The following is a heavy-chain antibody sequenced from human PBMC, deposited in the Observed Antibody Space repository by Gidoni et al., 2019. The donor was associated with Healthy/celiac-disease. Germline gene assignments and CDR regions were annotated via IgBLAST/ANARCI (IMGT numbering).Heavy chain of an antibody. D-gene: IGHD3-10*01. J-gene: IGHJ4*02. CDR3: ARGPPGEFYFDY. V-gene: IGHV1-69*02. CDR1: GVTFSSYT. CDR2: IIPILGIA. Sequence: QVQLVQSGAEVKKPGSSVKVSCKASGVTFSSYTISWVRQAPGQGLEWMGRIIPILGIANYAQKFQGRVTITADKSTSTAYMELSSLRSEDTAVYYCARGPPGEFYFDYWGQGTLVTVSS.